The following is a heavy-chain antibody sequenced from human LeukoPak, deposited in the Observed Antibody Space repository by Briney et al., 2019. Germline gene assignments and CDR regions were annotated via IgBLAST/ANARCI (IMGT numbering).Heavy chain of an antibody. CDR3: ARMPGYLAQDDAFDI. CDR2: ISSSGSTI. CDR1: GFTFSSYE. Sequence: GGSLRLSCAASGFTFSSYEMNWVRQAPGKGLEWVSYISSSGSTIYYADSVKGRFTISRDNAKNSLYLQMNSLRAEDTAVYYCARMPGYLAQDDAFDIWGQGTMVTVSS. V-gene: IGHV3-48*03. D-gene: IGHD5-12*01. J-gene: IGHJ3*02.